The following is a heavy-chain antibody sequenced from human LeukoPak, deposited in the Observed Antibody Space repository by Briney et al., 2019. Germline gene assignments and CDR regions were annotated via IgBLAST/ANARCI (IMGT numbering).Heavy chain of an antibody. CDR3: ARDKVAGTFDY. D-gene: IGHD6-19*01. V-gene: IGHV4-4*07. CDR2: IYTSGGT. CDR1: GGSISTYY. J-gene: IGHJ4*02. Sequence: SETLSLTCTVSGGSISTYYWSWIRQPAGKGLESIGRIYTSGGTNYNPSLKSRVTMSVDTSKNQFSLKLSSVTAADTAVYYCARDKVAGTFDYWGQGTLVTVSS.